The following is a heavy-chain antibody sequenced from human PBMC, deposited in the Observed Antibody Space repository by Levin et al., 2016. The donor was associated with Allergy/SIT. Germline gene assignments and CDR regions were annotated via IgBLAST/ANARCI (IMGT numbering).Heavy chain of an antibody. Sequence: ASVKVSCKASGYTFTSYGISWVRQAPGQGLEWMGWISAYNGNTNYAQKFQGRVTITRDTSASTAYMELRSLRSDDTAVYYCARDGVVVPAQPVDYYYGMDVWGQGTTVTVSS. CDR2: ISAYNGNT. V-gene: IGHV1-18*04. CDR3: ARDGVVVPAQPVDYYYGMDV. D-gene: IGHD2-2*01. J-gene: IGHJ6*02. CDR1: GYTFTSYG.